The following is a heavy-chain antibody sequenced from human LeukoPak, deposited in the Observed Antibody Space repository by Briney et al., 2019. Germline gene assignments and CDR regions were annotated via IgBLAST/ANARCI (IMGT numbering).Heavy chain of an antibody. J-gene: IGHJ6*04. CDR2: INHSGST. D-gene: IGHD3-10*01. CDR1: GGSFSGYY. V-gene: IGHV4-34*01. CDR3: ARLGYYGTFPMDV. Sequence: SETLSLTCAVYGGSFSGYYWSWIRQPPGKGLEWIGEINHSGSTNYNPSLKSRVTISVDTSKNQFSLKLSSVTAADTAVYYCARLGYYGTFPMDVWGKGTTVTISS.